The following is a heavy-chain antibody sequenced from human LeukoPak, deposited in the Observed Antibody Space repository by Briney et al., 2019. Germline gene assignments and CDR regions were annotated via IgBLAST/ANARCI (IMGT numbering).Heavy chain of an antibody. CDR2: ISWNSGSI. V-gene: IGHV3-9*01. CDR1: GYTFDDYA. D-gene: IGHD3-10*01. Sequence: AGGSLRLSCAASGYTFDDYAKHWVRQAPGKGLKWVSGISWNSGSIGYADSVKGRFTISRDNAKNSLYLQMNSLRAEDTALYYCAKDLYGSGSYYDYYFDYWGQGTLVTVSS. J-gene: IGHJ4*02. CDR3: AKDLYGSGSYYDYYFDY.